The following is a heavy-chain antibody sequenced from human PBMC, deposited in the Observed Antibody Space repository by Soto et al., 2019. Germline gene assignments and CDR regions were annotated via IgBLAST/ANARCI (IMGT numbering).Heavy chain of an antibody. CDR2: ISAYNGNT. D-gene: IGHD1-26*01. Sequence: ASGEGLLQASGYTFTSYGISWVRQAPGQGLEWMGWISAYNGNTNYAQKFQGRVTITADKSTSTAYMELSSLRSEDTAVYYCARVGKWEPLGYWGQGTLVTVSS. CDR1: GYTFTSYG. V-gene: IGHV1-18*01. J-gene: IGHJ4*02. CDR3: ARVGKWEPLGY.